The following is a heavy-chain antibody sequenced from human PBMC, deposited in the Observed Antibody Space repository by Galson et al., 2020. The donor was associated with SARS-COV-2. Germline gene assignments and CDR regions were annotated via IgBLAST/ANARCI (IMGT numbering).Heavy chain of an antibody. CDR3: ARDGLYYYDSSGYRNDAFDI. CDR1: GGSISNYY. V-gene: IGHV4-4*07. CDR2: IYTSGST. J-gene: IGHJ3*02. D-gene: IGHD3-22*01. Sequence: SETLSLTCTVSGGSISNYYWSWIRQPAGKGLEWIGRIYTSGSTNYNPSLKSRVTMSVDTSKNQFSLKLSSVTAADTAVYYCARDGLYYYDSSGYRNDAFDIWGRGTMVTVSS.